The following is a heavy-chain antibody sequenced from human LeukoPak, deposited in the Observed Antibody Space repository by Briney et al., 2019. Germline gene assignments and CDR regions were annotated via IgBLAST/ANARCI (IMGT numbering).Heavy chain of an antibody. CDR1: GYTFTSYY. Sequence: GASVKVSCKASGYTFTSYYMHWVRQAPGQGLVWMGIINHSGGSTSYAQKFQGRVTMTRDTSTSTVYMELSSLRSEDTAVYYCARGGVLRYFDWPSFDYWGQGTLVTVSS. CDR2: INHSGGST. J-gene: IGHJ4*02. D-gene: IGHD3-9*01. CDR3: ARGGVLRYFDWPSFDY. V-gene: IGHV1-46*01.